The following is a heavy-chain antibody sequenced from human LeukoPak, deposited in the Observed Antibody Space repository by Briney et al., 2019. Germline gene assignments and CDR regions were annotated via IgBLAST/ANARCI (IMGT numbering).Heavy chain of an antibody. CDR3: ARGGYENYYYYGMDV. D-gene: IGHD1-1*01. Sequence: PGGSLRLSCAASGVTFSNYAIHWVRQAPGKGLEYVSGISSNGGSTYYASSVKGRFTISRDNSKNTLYLQMGSLRAEDMAVYYCARGGYENYYYYGMDVWGQGTTVTVSS. V-gene: IGHV3-64*01. CDR2: ISSNGGST. J-gene: IGHJ6*02. CDR1: GVTFSNYA.